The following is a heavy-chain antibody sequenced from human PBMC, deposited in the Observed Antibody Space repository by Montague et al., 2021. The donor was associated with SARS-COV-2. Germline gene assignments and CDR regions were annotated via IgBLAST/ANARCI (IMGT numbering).Heavy chain of an antibody. CDR2: VFYTGAA. D-gene: IGHD4-17*01. CDR3: ARYGSTEARNAFHV. V-gene: IGHV4-59*08. Sequence: SETLSLTCTVSDGSITSYYWSWVRQPPEKEMEWIGYVFYTGAAVCSPSLVGRVTTSVDTPKSQVSLRLNSVTAADTAVYYCARYGSTEARNAFHVWGQGTMVTVSS. CDR1: DGSITSYY. J-gene: IGHJ3*01.